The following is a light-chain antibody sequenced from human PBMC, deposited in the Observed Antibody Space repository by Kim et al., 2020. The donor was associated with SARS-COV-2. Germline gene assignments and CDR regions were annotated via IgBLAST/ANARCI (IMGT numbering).Light chain of an antibody. CDR3: QQYNSYPLT. CDR1: QGIAKD. CDR2: GAS. V-gene: IGKV1-16*01. Sequence: ASVRDGDTVTGRASQGIAKDLAWFQQKPGKAPKSLEYGASSLQSGAPSRFSGSGSGTEFTLAIASLQPEDFAAYFCQQYNSYPLTFGGGTKVDIK. J-gene: IGKJ4*01.